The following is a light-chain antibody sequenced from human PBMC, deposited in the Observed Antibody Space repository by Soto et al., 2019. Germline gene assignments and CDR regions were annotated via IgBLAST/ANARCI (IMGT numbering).Light chain of an antibody. J-gene: IGLJ1*01. CDR3: SSSAGSNNEV. CDR2: EVS. CDR1: SSDVGGYNY. V-gene: IGLV2-8*01. Sequence: QSVLTQPPSASGSPGQSVTISCTGTSSDVGGYNYVSWYQQHPGKAPKLMIYEVSKRPSGVPDRFSGSKSGNTASLTVSGLQAEDQADYYCSSSAGSNNEVFGTGTKVTVL.